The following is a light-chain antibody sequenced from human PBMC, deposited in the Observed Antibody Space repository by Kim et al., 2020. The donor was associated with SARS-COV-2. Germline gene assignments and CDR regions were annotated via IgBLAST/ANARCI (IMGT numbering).Light chain of an antibody. CDR3: QQRSNWPPYS. V-gene: IGKV3-11*01. CDR1: QSVSSY. J-gene: IGKJ2*03. CDR2: DAS. Sequence: LSPGESDPLPCRASQSVSSYLAWYQQKPGQAPRLLIYDASNRATGIPARFSGSGSGTDFTLTISSLEPEDFAVYYCQQRSNWPPYSFGQGTKLEI.